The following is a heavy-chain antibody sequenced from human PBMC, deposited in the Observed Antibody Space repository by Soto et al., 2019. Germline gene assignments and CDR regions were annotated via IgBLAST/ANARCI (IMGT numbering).Heavy chain of an antibody. CDR1: GFTFSSYE. D-gene: IGHD6-13*01. Sequence: PGGSLRLSCAASGFTFSSYEMNWVRQAPGKGLEWVSRINSDGSSTSYADSVKGRFTISRDNAKNTLYLQMNSLRAEDTAVYYCARARIAAAGIDYWGQGTLVTVSS. CDR2: INSDGSST. J-gene: IGHJ4*02. CDR3: ARARIAAAGIDY. V-gene: IGHV3-74*01.